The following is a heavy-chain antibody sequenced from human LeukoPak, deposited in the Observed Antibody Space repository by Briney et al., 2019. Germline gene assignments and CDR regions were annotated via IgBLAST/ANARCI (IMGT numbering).Heavy chain of an antibody. Sequence: GGSLRLSCETAGFTFSSYVMHWVRRTPGKGLVWVSRISHDGIISYADSVKGRFTISRDNSKNTLYLQMNSLRAEDTAVYYCARTKGDGGKTRRIDWYFDLWGRGTLVTVSS. CDR2: ISHDGII. D-gene: IGHD4-23*01. CDR3: ARTKGDGGKTRRIDWYFDL. V-gene: IGHV3-74*01. J-gene: IGHJ2*01. CDR1: GFTFSSYV.